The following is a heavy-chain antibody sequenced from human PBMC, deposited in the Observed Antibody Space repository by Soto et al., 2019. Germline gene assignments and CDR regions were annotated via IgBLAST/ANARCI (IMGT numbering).Heavy chain of an antibody. D-gene: IGHD6-19*01. Sequence: LCGGSISSSSYYWGWIRQPPGKGLEWIGSIYYSGSTYYNPSLKSRVTISVDTSKNQFSLKLSSVTAADTAVYYCARGFRVAGTGYWGQGTLVTVSS. CDR1: GGSISSSSYY. CDR3: ARGFRVAGTGY. V-gene: IGHV4-39*01. J-gene: IGHJ4*02. CDR2: IYYSGST.